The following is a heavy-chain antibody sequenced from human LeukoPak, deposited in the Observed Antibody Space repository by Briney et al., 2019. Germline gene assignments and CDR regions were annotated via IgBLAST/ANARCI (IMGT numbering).Heavy chain of an antibody. CDR1: GYTFSDYY. D-gene: IGHD1-26*01. CDR2: INLNTGGT. J-gene: IGHJ2*01. V-gene: IGHV1-2*02. Sequence: ASVKVSCKASGYTFSDYYIHWVRQAPGQGPEWMGWINLNTGGTNYAQKFDGRFSMTRDTSINTAFMELSGLTFDDTAVYYCGSVREILSYFDLWGRGTLVTLSS. CDR3: GSVREILSYFDL.